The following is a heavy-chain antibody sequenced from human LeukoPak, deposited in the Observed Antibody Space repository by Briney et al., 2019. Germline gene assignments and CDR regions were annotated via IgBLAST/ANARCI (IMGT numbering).Heavy chain of an antibody. CDR2: LNWNGGST. CDR3: ARTRSSGGYSGADY. V-gene: IGHV3-20*04. J-gene: IGHJ4*02. CDR1: GFTFDPHG. Sequence: GGSLRLSCAASGFTFDPHGMTWVRQAPGKGLEWVSGLNWNGGSTGYADSLRGRFTISRDNAKNSLYLQMTSLRAEDTALYYCARTRSSGGYSGADYWGQGTLVTVSS. D-gene: IGHD1-26*01.